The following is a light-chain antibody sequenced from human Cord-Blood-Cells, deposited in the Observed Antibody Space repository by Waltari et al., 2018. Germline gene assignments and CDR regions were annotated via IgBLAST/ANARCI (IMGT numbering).Light chain of an antibody. V-gene: IGKV1-33*01. Sequence: DIQMTQPPSSLSASVGDRVTITCQASHDSSNYLNWYQQKPGKAPKLLIYDASNLETGVPSRFSGSGSGTDFTFTISSLQPEDIATYYCQQYDNLPLTFGGGTKVEIK. J-gene: IGKJ4*01. CDR1: HDSSNY. CDR2: DAS. CDR3: QQYDNLPLT.